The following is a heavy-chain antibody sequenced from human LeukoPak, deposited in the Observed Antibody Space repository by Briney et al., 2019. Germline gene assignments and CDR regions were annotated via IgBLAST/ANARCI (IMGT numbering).Heavy chain of an antibody. Sequence: PSETLSLTCTVSGVSISSYNWSWIRQPPGQGLEWIGYIYYSGSTNYNPSLKSRVTISVDTSKNQFSLKLSSVTAADTAVYYCARAGRERFLEWLPLYYFDYWGQGTLVTVSS. CDR1: GVSISSYN. CDR2: IYYSGST. CDR3: ARAGRERFLEWLPLYYFDY. J-gene: IGHJ4*02. V-gene: IGHV4-59*01. D-gene: IGHD3-3*01.